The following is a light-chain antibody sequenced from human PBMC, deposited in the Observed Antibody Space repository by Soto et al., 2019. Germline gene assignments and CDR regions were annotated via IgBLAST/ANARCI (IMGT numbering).Light chain of an antibody. CDR1: QSVSSY. CDR3: QQRSNWPYT. V-gene: IGKV3-11*01. Sequence: EIVLTQSPATLSLSPGERATLSCRASQSVSSYLAWYQQKPGQAPRLLIYDASTRATGIPARFSGSGSGTDFTLTISSLEPEDFAVYYCQQRSNWPYTFGQGTKVESK. CDR2: DAS. J-gene: IGKJ2*01.